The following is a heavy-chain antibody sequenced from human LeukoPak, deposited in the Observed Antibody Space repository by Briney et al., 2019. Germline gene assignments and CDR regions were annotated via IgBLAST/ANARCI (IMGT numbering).Heavy chain of an antibody. CDR1: GFTFSGSA. Sequence: GGSLKLSCAASGFTFSGSAMHWVRQASGKGLEWVGRIRSKANSYATAYAASVKGRFTISRDDSKNTAYLQMNSLKTEDTAVYHCTTGHLYYYYGMDVWGQGTTVTVSS. V-gene: IGHV3-73*01. CDR2: IRSKANSYAT. CDR3: TTGHLYYYYGMDV. J-gene: IGHJ6*02.